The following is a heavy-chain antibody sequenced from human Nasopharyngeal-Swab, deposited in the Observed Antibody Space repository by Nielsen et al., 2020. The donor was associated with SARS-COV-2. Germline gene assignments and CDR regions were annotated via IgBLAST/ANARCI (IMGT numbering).Heavy chain of an antibody. CDR3: ARDPHGVRGAMQDAFDL. V-gene: IGHV3-74*01. CDR1: GFTFNNYW. D-gene: IGHD3-16*01. J-gene: IGHJ3*01. Sequence: GGSLRLSCAVSGFTFNNYWMHWVRQAPGKGPVWVSRINGEESRTSYADSVKGRFTISRDNAKNTLYLQMNSLRADDAAMYYCARDPHGVRGAMQDAFDLWGQGTMVTVSS. CDR2: INGEESRT.